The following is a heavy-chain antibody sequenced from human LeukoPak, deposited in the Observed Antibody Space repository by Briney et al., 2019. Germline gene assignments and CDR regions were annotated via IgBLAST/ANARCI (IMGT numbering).Heavy chain of an antibody. CDR3: AIQYDFWSGHQDY. J-gene: IGHJ4*02. CDR1: GYSFTSYW. D-gene: IGHD3-3*01. CDR2: IYPGDSDT. Sequence: GESLKISCKGSGYSFTSYWIGWVRQMPGKGLERMGIIYPGDSDTRYSPSFQGQVTISADKSISTAYLQWSSLKASDTAMYYCAIQYDFWSGHQDYWGKGTLVTVSS. V-gene: IGHV5-51*01.